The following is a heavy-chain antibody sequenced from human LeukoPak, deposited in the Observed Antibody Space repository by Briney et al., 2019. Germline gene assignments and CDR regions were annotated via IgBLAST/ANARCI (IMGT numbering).Heavy chain of an antibody. V-gene: IGHV6-1*01. Sequence: SQTLSLTCAISGYSVSSISVAWNWVRQSPSRGLEWLGRTYYRSKWYKEYAVSVKGRININPDPSKNQFSLQLNSVTPEDTAVYYCALARSEYHYGMDVWGQGATVTVSS. CDR1: GYSVSSISVA. CDR2: TYYRSKWYK. J-gene: IGHJ6*02. CDR3: ALARSEYHYGMDV.